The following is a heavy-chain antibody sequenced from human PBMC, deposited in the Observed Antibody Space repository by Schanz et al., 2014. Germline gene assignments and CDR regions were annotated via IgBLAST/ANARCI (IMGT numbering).Heavy chain of an antibody. CDR3: ARDSPYCSSISCHFDY. V-gene: IGHV3-30*04. D-gene: IGHD2-2*01. J-gene: IGHJ4*02. CDR2: ISYDGNNQ. Sequence: QVQLVESGGGVVQPGRSLRLSCAASRFTFSSYTMHWVRQAPGKGLEWVAFISYDGNNQYYADSVKGRFTISRDNSKNTLYLQMNSLRAEDTAVYYCARDSPYCSSISCHFDYWGQGTLVTVSS. CDR1: RFTFSSYT.